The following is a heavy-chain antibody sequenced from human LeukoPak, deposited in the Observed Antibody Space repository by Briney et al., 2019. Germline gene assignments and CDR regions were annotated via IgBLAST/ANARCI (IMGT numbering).Heavy chain of an antibody. J-gene: IGHJ4*02. CDR2: ISYDGSNK. D-gene: IGHD2-2*01. V-gene: IGHV3-30*04. Sequence: GGSLRLSCAASGFTFSSYAMHWVRQAPGKGLEWVAVISYDGSNKYYADSVKGRFTISRDNSKNTLYLQMNSLRAEDTAVYYCARVNLAGAAMVKEAFDYWGQGTLVTVCS. CDR1: GFTFSSYA. CDR3: ARVNLAGAAMVKEAFDY.